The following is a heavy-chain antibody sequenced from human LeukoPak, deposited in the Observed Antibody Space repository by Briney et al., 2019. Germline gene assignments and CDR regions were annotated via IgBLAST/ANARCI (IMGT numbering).Heavy chain of an antibody. J-gene: IGHJ4*02. CDR1: GFTFSSYE. V-gene: IGHV3-48*03. Sequence: GGSLRLSCAASGFTFSSYEMNWVRQAPGKGLEWVSYISSSGSTIYYADSVKGRFTISRDNAKNSLYLQMNSLRAEDTAVYYCARDSQQWLVPSDYWGQGTLVTVSS. D-gene: IGHD6-19*01. CDR3: ARDSQQWLVPSDY. CDR2: ISSSGSTI.